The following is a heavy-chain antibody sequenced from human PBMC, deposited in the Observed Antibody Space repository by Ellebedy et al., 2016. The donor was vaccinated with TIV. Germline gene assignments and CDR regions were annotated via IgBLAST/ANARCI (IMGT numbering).Heavy chain of an antibody. CDR1: GFTFSSYA. CDR3: VKDASGAMVNWYFDL. Sequence: GESLKISCSASGFTFSSYAMHWVRQAPGKGLEYVSAISSNGGSTYYADSVKGRFTISRDNSKNTLYLQMSSLRAEDTAVYYCVKDASGAMVNWYFDLWGRGTLVTVSS. V-gene: IGHV3-64D*06. J-gene: IGHJ2*01. CDR2: ISSNGGST. D-gene: IGHD5-18*01.